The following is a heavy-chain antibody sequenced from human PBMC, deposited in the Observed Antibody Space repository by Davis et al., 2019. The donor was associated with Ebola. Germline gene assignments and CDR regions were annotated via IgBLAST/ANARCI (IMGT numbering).Heavy chain of an antibody. Sequence: SETLSLTCTVSGGSISSYYWSWIRQPPGKGLEWIGSIYYSGSTYYNPSLKSRVTISVETSKNQFSLKLSSVTAADTAVYYCARKGVLGYFDLWGRGTLVTVSS. CDR1: GGSISSYY. J-gene: IGHJ2*01. CDR2: IYYSGST. V-gene: IGHV4-39*01. D-gene: IGHD2-8*02. CDR3: ARKGVLGYFDL.